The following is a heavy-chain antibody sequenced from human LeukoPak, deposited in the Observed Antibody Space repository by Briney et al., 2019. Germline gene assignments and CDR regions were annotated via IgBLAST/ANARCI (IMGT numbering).Heavy chain of an antibody. CDR3: AKTLYSKELGEVFDY. CDR1: GFTFTNYA. V-gene: IGHV3-30*02. J-gene: IGHJ4*02. D-gene: IGHD3-16*02. CDR2: IRYDGGNA. Sequence: GGSLRLSCAASGFTFTNYAMHWVRQAPGKGLEWVAFIRYDGGNANYGDSVKGRFTISRDNSKNTVYLQMNSLRAEDTAVYYCAKTLYSKELGEVFDYWGQGTLVTVSS.